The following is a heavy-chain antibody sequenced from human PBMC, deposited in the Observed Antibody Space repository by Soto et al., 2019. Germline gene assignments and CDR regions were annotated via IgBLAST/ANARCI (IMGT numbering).Heavy chain of an antibody. CDR3: AREPVAGIWFDP. D-gene: IGHD6-19*01. V-gene: IGHV1-18*01. Sequence: ASVKVSCKASGYTFTSYGISWVRQAPGQGLEWMGWINSYNGNTNYAQKLQGRVTMTTDTSTSTACMELRSLRSDDTAVYYCAREPVAGIWFDPWGQGTLVTVSS. J-gene: IGHJ5*02. CDR2: INSYNGNT. CDR1: GYTFTSYG.